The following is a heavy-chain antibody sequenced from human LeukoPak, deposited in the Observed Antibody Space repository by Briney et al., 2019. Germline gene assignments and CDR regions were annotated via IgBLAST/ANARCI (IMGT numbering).Heavy chain of an antibody. J-gene: IGHJ4*02. CDR3: TRSASRSRGYSYGDFDY. CDR2: IRSKAYGGTT. Sequence: GGSLRLSCTASGFTFGDYAMSWFRQAPGKGLEWVGFIRSKAYGGTTEYAASVKGRFTISRDDSKSITCLQMNSLKTEDTAVYYCTRSASRSRGYSYGDFDYWGQGTLVTVSS. V-gene: IGHV3-49*03. CDR1: GFTFGDYA. D-gene: IGHD5-18*01.